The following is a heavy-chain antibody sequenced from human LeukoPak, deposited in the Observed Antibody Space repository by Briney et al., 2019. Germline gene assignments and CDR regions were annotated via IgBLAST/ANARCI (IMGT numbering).Heavy chain of an antibody. CDR1: GFTFSSYD. V-gene: IGHV3-23*01. Sequence: GGALRLSCAASGFTFSSYDMTWVRQAPGRGLEWVSSIRPSGDNTYYGDSVKGRFTISRDNSENTVYLQMNNMRVDDTAVYYCARVAGWHWFDPWGQGTLVTVSS. J-gene: IGHJ5*02. CDR3: ARVAGWHWFDP. D-gene: IGHD6-19*01. CDR2: IRPSGDNT.